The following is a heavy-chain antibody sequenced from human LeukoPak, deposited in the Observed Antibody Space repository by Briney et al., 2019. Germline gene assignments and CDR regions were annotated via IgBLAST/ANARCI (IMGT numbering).Heavy chain of an antibody. D-gene: IGHD3-3*01. V-gene: IGHV3-23*01. CDR1: GFTFSSYA. CDR2: ISGSGGST. Sequence: TGGSLRLSCAASGFTFSSYAMSWVRQAPGKGLEWVSAISGSGGSTYYADSVKGRFTISRDNSKNTLYLQMNSLRAEDTAVYYCAKGGYYDFWSGPEKTFDYWGQGTLVTVSS. CDR3: AKGGYYDFWSGPEKTFDY. J-gene: IGHJ4*02.